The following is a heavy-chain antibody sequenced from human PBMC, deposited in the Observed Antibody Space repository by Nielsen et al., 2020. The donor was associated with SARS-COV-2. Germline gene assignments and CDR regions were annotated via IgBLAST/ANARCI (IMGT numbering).Heavy chain of an antibody. CDR2: IIPILGIA. D-gene: IGHD6-13*01. CDR3: ARNRYQGSLTIFDY. V-gene: IGHV1-69*10. Sequence: SVKVSCKASGYTFTSYAISWVRQAPGQGLEWMGGIIPILGIANYAQKFQGRVTITADKSTSTAYMELSSLRSEDTAVYYCARNRYQGSLTIFDYWGQGTLVTVSS. CDR1: GYTFTSYA. J-gene: IGHJ4*02.